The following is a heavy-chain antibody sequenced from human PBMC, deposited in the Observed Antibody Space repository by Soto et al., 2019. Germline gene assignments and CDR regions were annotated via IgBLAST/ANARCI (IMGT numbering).Heavy chain of an antibody. Sequence: ASVKVSCKASGYTFTSCGISWVRQAPGQGLEWTGWISAYSGNTNYAQKLQGRVTMTTDTSTSTACMELRSLRSDDTAVYYCARRSRTMVRGVINYYYYYGMDVWGQGTTVTVSS. J-gene: IGHJ6*02. V-gene: IGHV1-18*04. D-gene: IGHD3-10*01. CDR3: ARRSRTMVRGVINYYYYYGMDV. CDR1: GYTFTSCG. CDR2: ISAYSGNT.